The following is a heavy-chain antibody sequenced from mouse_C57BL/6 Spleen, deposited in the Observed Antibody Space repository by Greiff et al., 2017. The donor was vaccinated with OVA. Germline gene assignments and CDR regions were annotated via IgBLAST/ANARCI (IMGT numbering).Heavy chain of an antibody. CDR1: GYTFTSYW. Sequence: VQLQQPGAELVMPGASVKLSCKASGYTFTSYWMHWVKQRPGQGLEWIGEIDPSDSYTNYNQKFKGKSTFTVDKSSGTAYMQLSSLPSGDSAVYYSARSDYYGSRGWFDYWGQGTLVTVSA. D-gene: IGHD1-1*01. CDR3: ARSDYYGSRGWFDY. J-gene: IGHJ3*01. CDR2: IDPSDSYT. V-gene: IGHV1-69*01.